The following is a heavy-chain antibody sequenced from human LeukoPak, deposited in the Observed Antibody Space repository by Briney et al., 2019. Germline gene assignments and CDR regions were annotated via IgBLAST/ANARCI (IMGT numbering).Heavy chain of an antibody. CDR1: GFTFSSYE. V-gene: IGHV3-48*03. CDR3: AELGITMIGGV. J-gene: IGHJ6*04. Sequence: QPGGSLRLSCAASGFTFSSYEMNWVRPAPGEGLEWVSYISSSCSTIYYADSVKGRFTISRDNAKNSLYLQMNSLRTEDTAVYYCAELGITMIGGVWGKGTTVTISS. D-gene: IGHD3-10*02. CDR2: ISSSCSTI.